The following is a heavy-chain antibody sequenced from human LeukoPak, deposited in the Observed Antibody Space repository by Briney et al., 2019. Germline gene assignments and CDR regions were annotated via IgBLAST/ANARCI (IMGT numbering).Heavy chain of an antibody. Sequence: PSETLSLTCTVSSDSISSGDYYWSWIRQPAGKGLEWIGRIYTSGSTNYNPSLKSRVTISVDTSKNQFSLKLSSVTAADTAVYYCAREYGSTGYSSSWIDYWGQGTLVTVSS. CDR3: AREYGSTGYSSSWIDY. J-gene: IGHJ4*02. CDR1: SDSISSGDYY. D-gene: IGHD6-13*01. V-gene: IGHV4-61*02. CDR2: IYTSGST.